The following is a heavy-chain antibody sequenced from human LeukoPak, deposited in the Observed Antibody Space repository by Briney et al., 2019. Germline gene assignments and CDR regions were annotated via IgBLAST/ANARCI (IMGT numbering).Heavy chain of an antibody. CDR2: FIPILGTP. V-gene: IGHV1-69*13. J-gene: IGHJ1*01. D-gene: IGHD2-8*01. CDR3: ARGALGVREYFQH. CDR1: GGTFSDNA. Sequence: SVKVSCKASGGTFSDNAVSFIRQAPGQGLEWMGGFIPILGTPSYAQKFQGRVSITADESTSTAYMELTSLRSEDTAVYYCARGALGVREYFQHWGQGTLISVSS.